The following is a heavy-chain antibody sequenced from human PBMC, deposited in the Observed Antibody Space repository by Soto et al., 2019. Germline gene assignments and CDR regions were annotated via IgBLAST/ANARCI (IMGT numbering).Heavy chain of an antibody. J-gene: IGHJ4*02. CDR3: AKRKYCPSTTCFDY. CDR1: GFSFDDYA. CDR2: INWNSGSI. V-gene: IGHV3-9*01. Sequence: GGSLRLSCAASGFSFDDYAIHWVRQAPGKGLEWVSGINWNSGSIGYTDSVKGRFTISRDNSKNTLYLQMSSLRAEDTAVYYCAKRKYCPSTTCFDYWGQGTLVTVSS. D-gene: IGHD2-2*01.